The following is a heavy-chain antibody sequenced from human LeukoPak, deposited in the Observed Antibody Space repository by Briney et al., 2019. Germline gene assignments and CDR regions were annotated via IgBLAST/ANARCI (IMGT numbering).Heavy chain of an antibody. CDR1: GGSIRSYY. V-gene: IGHV4-4*07. CDR3: AGNFDKYFDY. Sequence: PSETLSLTCTVSGGSIRSYYWSWIRQPAGKGVEWIGRIYSSGSTNYNASLKRRGTMSVDRCTNQCSLRLSSVTAADTAVYYCAGNFDKYFDYWGQGTLVTVSS. J-gene: IGHJ4*02. D-gene: IGHD3-22*01. CDR2: IYSSGST.